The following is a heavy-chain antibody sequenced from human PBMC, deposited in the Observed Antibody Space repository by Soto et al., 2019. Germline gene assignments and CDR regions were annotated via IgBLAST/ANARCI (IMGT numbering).Heavy chain of an antibody. CDR3: ARGSTDSYPGSRIFDF. D-gene: IGHD3-10*01. CDR1: GLTFGSRA. V-gene: IGHV3-23*01. J-gene: IGHJ4*02. Sequence: GGSLRLSCVASGLTFGSRAMTWVRQAPGEGLQWASTITDTGGDAKYADSVRGRLVISRDNSKKTLYLQMTSLTAEDSAMYYCARGSTDSYPGSRIFDFWGRGTLVTVSS. CDR2: ITDTGGDA.